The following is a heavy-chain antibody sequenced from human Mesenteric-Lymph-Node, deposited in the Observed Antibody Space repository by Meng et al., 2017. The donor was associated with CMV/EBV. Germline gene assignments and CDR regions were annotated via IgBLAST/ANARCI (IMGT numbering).Heavy chain of an antibody. J-gene: IGHJ4*02. CDR2: IFSTDEK. Sequence: SGSTLVKPTETLTLICSVSGFSLSDPTMSVGWIRQPPGKALEWLAHIFSTDEKVYSTSLKTRPTISKDIPKSQVVLTKTNMGPVDTATSYCARGEGYNLAFYYWGQGMLVTVSS. V-gene: IGHV2-26*01. CDR3: ARGEGYNLAFYY. CDR1: GFSLSDPTMS. D-gene: IGHD5-24*01.